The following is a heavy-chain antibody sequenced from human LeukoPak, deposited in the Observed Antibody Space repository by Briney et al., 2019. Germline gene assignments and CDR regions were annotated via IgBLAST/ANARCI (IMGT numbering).Heavy chain of an antibody. CDR2: ISGSSSYT. V-gene: IGHV3-21*01. J-gene: IGHJ4*02. CDR1: GFTLRTYW. CDR3: ARGPPFDY. Sequence: NPGGSLRLSCAASGFTLRTYWMSWVRQAPGKGLEWVSLISGSSSYTYYADSLKGRFTISRDNAKNSLYLQMNNLRVDDTAVYYCARGPPFDYWGQGTLVTVSS.